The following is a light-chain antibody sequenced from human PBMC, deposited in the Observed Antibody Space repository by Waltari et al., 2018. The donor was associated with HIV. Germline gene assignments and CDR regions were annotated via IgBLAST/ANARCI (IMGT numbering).Light chain of an antibody. J-gene: IGKJ3*01. Sequence: VMTQSPATLSVSPGARATLSCKTSQRISTNLAWYQQKPGQVPRVLIYGASTRATGIPDRFSGSTSGTDFTLTISSLQSEDSAVYYCQQYNNWPFTFGPGTRLEIK. V-gene: IGKV3-15*01. CDR1: QRISTN. CDR3: QQYNNWPFT. CDR2: GAS.